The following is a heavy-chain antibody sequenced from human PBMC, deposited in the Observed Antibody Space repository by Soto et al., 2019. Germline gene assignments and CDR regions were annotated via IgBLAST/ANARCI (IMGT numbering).Heavy chain of an antibody. D-gene: IGHD5-12*01. V-gene: IGHV3-53*02. CDR2: IYSGGST. CDR1: GFTVSSNY. J-gene: IGHJ4*02. Sequence: EVQLVETGGGSIQPGGSLRLSCAASGFTVSSNYMSWVRQAPGKGLEWVSIIYSGGSTYYADSVKGRFTISRDNSKNTLYLQMNSLRAEDTAVYYCARDLNGFSGYGVNWGQGTLVTVSS. CDR3: ARDLNGFSGYGVN.